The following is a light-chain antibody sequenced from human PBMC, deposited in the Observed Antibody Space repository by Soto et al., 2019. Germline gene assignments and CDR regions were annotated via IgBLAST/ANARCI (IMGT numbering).Light chain of an antibody. Sequence: QSALTQPASVSGSPGQSITISCTGTSSDVGAYNYDSWYQQYPGEAPKVIIYDVSHRPAGVSNRFSGSKSGNTASLTISGLQTQDDADYYCSSYTCATTYVFATWSKVTVL. J-gene: IGLJ1*01. CDR2: DVS. CDR3: SSYTCATTYV. CDR1: SSDVGAYNY. V-gene: IGLV2-14*01.